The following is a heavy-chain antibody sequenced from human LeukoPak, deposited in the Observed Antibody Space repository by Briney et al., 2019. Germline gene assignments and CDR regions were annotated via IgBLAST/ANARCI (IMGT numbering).Heavy chain of an antibody. CDR3: ARGYPLDWNYFDY. CDR2: INPSDGST. V-gene: IGHV1-46*01. Sequence: ASVKVSCKASGYTFTSYYMHWVRQAPGQGLEWMGIINPSDGSTSHAQNFQGRLTMTRDTSTSTVYLELSSLRSDDTAVYYCARGYPLDWNYFDYWGQGTLVTVSS. CDR1: GYTFTSYY. D-gene: IGHD3/OR15-3a*01. J-gene: IGHJ4*02.